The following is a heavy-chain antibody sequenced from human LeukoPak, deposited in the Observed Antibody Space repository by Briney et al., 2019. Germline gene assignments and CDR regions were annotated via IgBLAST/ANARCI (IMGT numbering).Heavy chain of an antibody. Sequence: PGGSLRLSCVGSGFTFSVHWVRQVPGKGLEWLTFIRHDGTDQHYADSVRGRFTISRDNSKNTVYLQMNSLRPEDTALYHCAKDGNWASVSWGQGTLVTVSS. D-gene: IGHD7-27*01. V-gene: IGHV3-30*02. J-gene: IGHJ5*02. CDR2: IRHDGTDQ. CDR1: GFTFS. CDR3: AKDGNWASVS.